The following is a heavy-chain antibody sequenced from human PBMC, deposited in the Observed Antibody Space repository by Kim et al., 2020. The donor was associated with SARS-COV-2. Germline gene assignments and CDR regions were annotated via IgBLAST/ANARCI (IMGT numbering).Heavy chain of an antibody. D-gene: IGHD6-19*01. J-gene: IGHJ4*02. CDR1: GFTFSSYS. CDR2: ISSSSSYI. CDR3: AREQWLAQYYFDY. Sequence: GGSLRLSCAASGFTFSSYSMNWVRQAPGKGLEWVSSISSSSSYIYYADSVKGRFTISRDNAKNSLYLQMNSLRAEDTAVYYCAREQWLAQYYFDYWGQGTLVTVSS. V-gene: IGHV3-21*01.